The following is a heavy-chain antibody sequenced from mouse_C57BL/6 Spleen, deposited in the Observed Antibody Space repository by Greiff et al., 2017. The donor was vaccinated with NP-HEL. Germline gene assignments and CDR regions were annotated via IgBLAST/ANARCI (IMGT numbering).Heavy chain of an antibody. D-gene: IGHD1-1*01. CDR2: IWSGGST. Sequence: QVQLQQSGPGLVQPSQRLSITCTVSGFSLTSYGVHWVRQSPGKGLEWLGVIWSGGSTDYNAAFISRLSISKDNSKSQVFFKMNSLQADDTAIYYCARNDLYYGSSHWYFDVWGTGTTVTVSS. CDR1: GFSLTSYG. J-gene: IGHJ1*03. CDR3: ARNDLYYGSSHWYFDV. V-gene: IGHV2-2*01.